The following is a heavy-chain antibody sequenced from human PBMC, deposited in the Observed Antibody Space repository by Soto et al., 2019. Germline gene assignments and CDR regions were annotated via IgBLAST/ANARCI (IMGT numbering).Heavy chain of an antibody. CDR1: GGSVSSGNYF. CDR3: ASGLMVNWNHGHACDF. Sequence: QLQLQESGPGLVKPAETLSLKCAVSGGSVSSGNYFWGWIRQPPGKGLEWIGNIYYNGDTYYSPSLTSRVALAVVTAEKQFTLMRTSVTAADTAVYYCASGLMVNWNHGHACDFWGKCTLVTVSS. J-gene: IGHJ3*01. D-gene: IGHD1-20*01. CDR2: IYYNGDT. V-gene: IGHV4-39*01.